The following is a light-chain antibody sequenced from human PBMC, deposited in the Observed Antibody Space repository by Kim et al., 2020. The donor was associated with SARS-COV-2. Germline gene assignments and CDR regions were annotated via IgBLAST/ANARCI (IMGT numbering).Light chain of an antibody. J-gene: IGLJ3*02. Sequence: QSVTISSSGSSSNVEDNAVSWYQQLPGKAPKLLIYYDDLLPSGVSDRFSGSKSGTSASLAISGLQSEDEADYYCASWDDSLNAWVFGGGTQLTVL. CDR1: SSNVEDNA. V-gene: IGLV1-36*01. CDR3: ASWDDSLNAWV. CDR2: YDD.